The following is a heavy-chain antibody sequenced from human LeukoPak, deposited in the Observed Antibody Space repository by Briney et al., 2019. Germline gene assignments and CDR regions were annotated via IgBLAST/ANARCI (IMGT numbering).Heavy chain of an antibody. D-gene: IGHD4-17*01. V-gene: IGHV3-48*03. CDR1: GFTFSSYE. Sequence: GGSLRLSCAASGFTFSSYEMNWVRQAPGKGLEWVSYISSSGSTIYYADSVKGRFTISRDNAKNSLYLQMNSLRAEDTAVYYCARDAAYGDYPNWFDHWGQGTLVTVSS. CDR2: ISSSGSTI. CDR3: ARDAAYGDYPNWFDH. J-gene: IGHJ5*02.